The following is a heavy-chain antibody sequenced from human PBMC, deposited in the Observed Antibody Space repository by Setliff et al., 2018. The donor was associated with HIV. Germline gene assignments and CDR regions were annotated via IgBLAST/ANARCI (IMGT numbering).Heavy chain of an antibody. V-gene: IGHV3-23*01. D-gene: IGHD3-3*02. CDR2: ISGSGDIT. J-gene: IGHJ5*02. CDR1: GFSFRSYA. CDR3: AKTQTVITVYGPFXS. Sequence: PGESLKISCAASGFSFRSYAVSWVRQAPGKGLEWVSVISGSGDITYYRESVKGRXXVSRDNSNNTVYLQMNSLRAEDTAMYYCAKTQTVITVYGPFXSWGQGXXXXVSS.